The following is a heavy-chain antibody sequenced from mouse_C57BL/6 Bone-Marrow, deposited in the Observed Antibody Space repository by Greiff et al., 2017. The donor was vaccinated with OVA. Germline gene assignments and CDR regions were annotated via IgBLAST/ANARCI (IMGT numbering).Heavy chain of an antibody. CDR1: GYTFTNYW. CDR2: IYPGGGYT. Sequence: VQLQQSGAELVRPGTSVKMSCKASGYTFTNYWIGWAKQRPGHGLEWIGDIYPGGGYTNYNEKFKGKATLTADKSSSTAYMQFSSLTSEDSAIYYCARITTVVGYYFDYWGQGTTLTVSS. CDR3: ARITTVVGYYFDY. J-gene: IGHJ2*01. V-gene: IGHV1-63*01. D-gene: IGHD1-1*01.